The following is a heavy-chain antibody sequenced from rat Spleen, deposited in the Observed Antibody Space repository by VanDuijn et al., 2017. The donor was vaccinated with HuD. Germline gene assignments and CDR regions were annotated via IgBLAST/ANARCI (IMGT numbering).Heavy chain of an antibody. CDR3: ATREWAD. D-gene: IGHD1-1*01. Sequence: EVQLQESGPGLVKPSQSLSLTCSVTGYSITSSYRWNWIRKFPGNKLEWMGYINGAGSTNYNPSLKSRISITRDTSKNQFFLQVNSVTTEDTATYYCATREWADWGQGVMVTVSS. CDR2: INGAGST. J-gene: IGHJ2*01. CDR1: GYSITSSYR. V-gene: IGHV3-3*01.